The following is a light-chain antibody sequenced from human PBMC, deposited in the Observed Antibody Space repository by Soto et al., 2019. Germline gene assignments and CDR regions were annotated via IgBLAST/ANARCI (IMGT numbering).Light chain of an antibody. V-gene: IGLV2-14*01. CDR2: EVT. Sequence: QSALTQPASVSGSPGQSITISCTGTSSDVGGYSYVSWYQQHPGKAPKLIIYEVTSRPSGVSSRFSGSKSGNTASLTISGLQTEDEADHYCSSFERSGTRVIGGGTKVTVL. CDR1: SSDVGGYSY. J-gene: IGLJ2*01. CDR3: SSFERSGTRV.